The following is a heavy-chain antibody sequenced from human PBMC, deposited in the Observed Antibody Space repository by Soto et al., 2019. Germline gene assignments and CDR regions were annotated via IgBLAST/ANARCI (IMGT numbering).Heavy chain of an antibody. D-gene: IGHD3-10*02. CDR3: AIRPGRGASMYYIDY. V-gene: IGHV4-38-2*01. Sequence: SETLSLTCVVSGFYITSGYFGAWIRQPPGKRREWIGSIDHYVNAYYNTSLKNRDTVSVDTFNNRFVLQITAVTAAETAVYYCAIRPGRGASMYYIDYWGQGHTVTVSS. CDR1: GFYITSGYF. J-gene: IGHJ4*02. CDR2: IDHYVNA.